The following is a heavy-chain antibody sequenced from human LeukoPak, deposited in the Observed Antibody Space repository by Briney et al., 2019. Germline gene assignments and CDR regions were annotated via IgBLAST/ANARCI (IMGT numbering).Heavy chain of an antibody. Sequence: GGSLRPSCAASGFTFSSYGMHWVRQAPGKGLEWVAVISYDGSNKYYADSVKGRFTISRDNSKNTLYLQMNSLRAEDTAVYYCAKDYYGSGRPFDIWGQGTMVTVSS. J-gene: IGHJ3*02. D-gene: IGHD3-10*01. CDR2: ISYDGSNK. CDR1: GFTFSSYG. CDR3: AKDYYGSGRPFDI. V-gene: IGHV3-30*18.